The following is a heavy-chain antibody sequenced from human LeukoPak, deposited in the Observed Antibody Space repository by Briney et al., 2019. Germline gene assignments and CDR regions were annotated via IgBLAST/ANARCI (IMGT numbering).Heavy chain of an antibody. CDR1: GFTFSGTG. V-gene: IGHV3-33*01. CDR2: IWYDGSNK. J-gene: IGHJ4*02. CDR3: ATEGGSLEKINY. Sequence: GGSLRLSCAASGFTFSGTGMHWVRQAPGKGLEWVAVIWYDGSNKYYADSVKGRFTISRDNSKNTLYLQMNSLRAEDTAVYYCATEGGSLEKINYWGQGTLVTVSS. D-gene: IGHD5-24*01.